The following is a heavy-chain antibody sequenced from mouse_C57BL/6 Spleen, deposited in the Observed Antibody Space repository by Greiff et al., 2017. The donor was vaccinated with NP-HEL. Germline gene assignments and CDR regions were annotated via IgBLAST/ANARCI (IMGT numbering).Heavy chain of an antibody. D-gene: IGHD4-1*01. J-gene: IGHJ1*03. CDR3: ARRTGTSLWYFDV. CDR2: ISSGGSYT. CDR1: GFTFSSYG. V-gene: IGHV5-6*01. Sequence: EVHLVESGGDLVKPGGSLKLSCAASGFTFSSYGMSWVRQTPDKRLEWVATISSGGSYTYYPDSVKGRFTISRDNAKNTLYLQMSSLKSEDTAMYYCARRTGTSLWYFDVWGTGTTVTVSS.